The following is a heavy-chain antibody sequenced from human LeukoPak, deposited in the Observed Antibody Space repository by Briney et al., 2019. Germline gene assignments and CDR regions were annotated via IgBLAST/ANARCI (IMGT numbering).Heavy chain of an antibody. J-gene: IGHJ4*02. V-gene: IGHV3-33*08. CDR1: GFTLSNDA. CDR2: LWSDGHKQ. Sequence: GGSLRLSCAASGFTLSNDAMHWVRQAPGKGLEWVAVLWSDGHKQYYADSVKGRFTLSRDTSKNTLYLQMNSLRAEDTAVYYCARDDDTNSRYSRFVYWGQGTLVTVSS. CDR3: ARDDDTNSRYSRFVY. D-gene: IGHD2-8*01.